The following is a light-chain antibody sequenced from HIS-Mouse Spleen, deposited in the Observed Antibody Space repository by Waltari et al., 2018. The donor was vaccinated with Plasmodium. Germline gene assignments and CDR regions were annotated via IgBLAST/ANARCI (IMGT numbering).Light chain of an antibody. Sequence: QSALTQPRSVSGSPGQSVTISCTGTSSDVGGYNYVSWYQQHPGKAPKLMIYDVSKRPSGVPYRCSGSKSVNTASLTISGLQAEDEADYYCCSYAGSYTLVFGGGTKLTVL. J-gene: IGLJ2*01. CDR2: DVS. V-gene: IGLV2-11*01. CDR3: CSYAGSYTLV. CDR1: SSDVGGYNY.